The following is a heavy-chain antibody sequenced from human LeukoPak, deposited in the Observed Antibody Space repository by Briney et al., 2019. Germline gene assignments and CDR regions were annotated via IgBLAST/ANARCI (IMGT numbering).Heavy chain of an antibody. V-gene: IGHV3-7*01. J-gene: IGHJ4*02. CDR1: GFTFSGNW. Sequence: GGSLRLSCEASGFTFSGNWMSWVRQAPGKGLEWVANINQGGSDKYYVDSVKGRFTISRDNANNLLYLQMNSLRGEDTAVYYCTRDRSRAEDDWGQGTLVTVSS. CDR3: TRDRSRAEDD. CDR2: INQGGSDK. D-gene: IGHD1-14*01.